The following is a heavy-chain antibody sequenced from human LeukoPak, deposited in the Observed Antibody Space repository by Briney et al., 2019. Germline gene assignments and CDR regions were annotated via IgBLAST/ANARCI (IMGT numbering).Heavy chain of an antibody. CDR1: GFTFSSYW. J-gene: IGHJ5*02. CDR3: ARDLWGSCS. D-gene: IGHD2-15*01. V-gene: IGHV3-53*01. CDR2: IYSGGST. Sequence: GGSLRLSCAASGFTFSSYWMHWVRQAPGKGLEWVSVIYSGGSTYYADSVKGRFTISRDNSKNTLYLQMNSLRAEDTAVYYCARDLWGSCSWGQGTLVTVSS.